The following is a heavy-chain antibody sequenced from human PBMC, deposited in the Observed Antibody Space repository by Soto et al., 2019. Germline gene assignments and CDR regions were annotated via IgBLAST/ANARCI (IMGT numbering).Heavy chain of an antibody. J-gene: IGHJ2*01. CDR1: GFTFSDFA. D-gene: IGHD3-16*01. V-gene: IGHV3-23*01. CDR2: FTAAGRNT. CDR3: VMLGGGILPKLFHV. Sequence: GGSLRLSWAASGFTFSDFAMSWVRKAPGKGLEWVSTFTAAGRNTFYADSVKGRFTISRDNSKSTLYLHVNSLRVDDTAVYYFVMLGGGILPKLFHVLGRGTLVTVPS.